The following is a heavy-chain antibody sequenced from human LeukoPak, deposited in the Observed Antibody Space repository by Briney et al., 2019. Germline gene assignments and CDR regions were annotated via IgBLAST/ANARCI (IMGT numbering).Heavy chain of an antibody. V-gene: IGHV3-48*03. J-gene: IGHJ4*02. CDR2: ISSSGSTI. Sequence: GGSLRLSCAASGFTFSSYEMNWVRQAPGKGLEWVSYISSSGSTIYYADSVKGRFTISRDNAKNSLYLQMNSLRAEDTAVYYCAKERGYRGYGRPFDYWGQGTLVTVSS. CDR1: GFTFSSYE. CDR3: AKERGYRGYGRPFDY. D-gene: IGHD1-26*01.